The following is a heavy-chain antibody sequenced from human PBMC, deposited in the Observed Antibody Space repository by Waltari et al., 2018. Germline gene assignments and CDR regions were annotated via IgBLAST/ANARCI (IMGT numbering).Heavy chain of an antibody. CDR1: GFNFNDYY. D-gene: IGHD3-10*01. CDR3: AREWGGQGLRDAFDI. Sequence: QVQLVESGGGLVKPGGSLRLSCAASGFNFNDYYMTWIRQAPGKGLEWVSHITSSGSYRYYADSVKGRFTISRDNAKNSLYLQMNSLRAEDSAVYYCAREWGGQGLRDAFDIWGQGTVVTVSS. CDR2: ITSSGSYR. J-gene: IGHJ3*02. V-gene: IGHV3-11*01.